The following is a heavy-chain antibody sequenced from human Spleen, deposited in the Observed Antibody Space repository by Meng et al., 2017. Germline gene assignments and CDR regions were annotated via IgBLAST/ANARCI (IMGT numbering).Heavy chain of an antibody. V-gene: IGHV4-34*01. Sequence: QVQRQQLGAGLLKPSETLSLTCAVYGGSFSGYYWSWIRPPPGKGLEWIGEINHSGRTNYNPSLKSRVTISVDTSKNQFSLKLSSVTAADTAVYYCTTLYGDSISWGQGTLVTVSS. CDR1: GGSFSGYY. J-gene: IGHJ4*02. CDR3: TTLYGDSIS. CDR2: INHSGRT. D-gene: IGHD4-17*01.